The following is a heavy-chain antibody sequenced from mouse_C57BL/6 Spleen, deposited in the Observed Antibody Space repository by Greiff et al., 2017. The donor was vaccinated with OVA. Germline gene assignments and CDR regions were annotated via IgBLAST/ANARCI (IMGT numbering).Heavy chain of an antibody. D-gene: IGHD4-1*01. Sequence: EVNLVESGGGLVQPGGSLSLSCAASGFTFTDYYMSWVRQPPGKALEWLGFIRNKANGYTTEYSASVKGRFTISRDNSQSILYLQMNALRAEDSATYYCARPELGPYAMDYWGQGTSVTVSS. J-gene: IGHJ4*01. CDR2: IRNKANGYTT. CDR3: ARPELGPYAMDY. V-gene: IGHV7-3*01. CDR1: GFTFTDYY.